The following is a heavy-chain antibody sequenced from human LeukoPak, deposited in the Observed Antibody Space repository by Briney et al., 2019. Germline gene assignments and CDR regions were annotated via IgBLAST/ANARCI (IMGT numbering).Heavy chain of an antibody. CDR2: ISSSGSTI. V-gene: IGHV3-11*04. CDR1: GFTFSDYY. D-gene: IGHD3-10*01. CDR3: ARTPGAYYGSGSYLEPAFDY. Sequence: VKPGGSLRLSCAASGFTFSDYYMSWIRQAPGKGLEWVSYISSSGSTIYYADSVKGRFTISRDNAKNSLYLQMNSLRAEDTAVYYCARTPGAYYGSGSYLEPAFDYWGQGTLVTVSS. J-gene: IGHJ4*02.